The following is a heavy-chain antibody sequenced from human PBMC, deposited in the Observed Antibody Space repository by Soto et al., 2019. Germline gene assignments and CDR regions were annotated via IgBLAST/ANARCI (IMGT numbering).Heavy chain of an antibody. CDR1: GYTFTGYY. Sequence: ASVKVSCKASGYTFTGYYMHWVRQAPGQGLEWMGWINPNSGGTNYAQKFQGWVTMTRDTSISTAYMELSRLRSDDTAVYYCARGGGYSGYDYFYYYGMDVWGQGTTVTVS. J-gene: IGHJ6*02. V-gene: IGHV1-2*04. D-gene: IGHD5-12*01. CDR2: INPNSGGT. CDR3: ARGGGYSGYDYFYYYGMDV.